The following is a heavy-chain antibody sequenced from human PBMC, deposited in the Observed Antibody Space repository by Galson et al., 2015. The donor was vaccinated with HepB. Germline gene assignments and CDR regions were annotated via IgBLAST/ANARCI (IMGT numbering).Heavy chain of an antibody. CDR3: ARDFRAVHGPRSYSNAFDY. D-gene: IGHD4-11*01. CDR2: IIPIFGTA. CDR1: GGTFSSYA. V-gene: IGHV1-69*13. J-gene: IGHJ4*02. Sequence: SVKVSCKASGGTFSSYAISWVRQAPGQGFEWMGGIIPIFGTANYAQKFQGRVTINADESTSTAYMELSSLRSEDTAVYYCARDFRAVHGPRSYSNAFDYWGQGTLVTVSS.